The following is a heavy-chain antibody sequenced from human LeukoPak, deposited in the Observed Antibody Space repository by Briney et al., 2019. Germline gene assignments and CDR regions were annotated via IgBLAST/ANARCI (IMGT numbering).Heavy chain of an antibody. CDR2: INPNSGGT. D-gene: IGHD3-3*01. V-gene: IGHV1-2*02. CDR1: GYTFTGYY. J-gene: IGHJ3*02. CDR3: ARDPRAHYDFWSGYYNPDAFDI. Sequence: ASVKVSCKASGYTFTGYYMHWVRQAPGQGLEWMGWINPNSGGTNYAQKFQGRVTMTRDTSISTAYMELSRLRSDDTAVYYCARDPRAHYDFWSGYYNPDAFDIWGQGTMVTVSS.